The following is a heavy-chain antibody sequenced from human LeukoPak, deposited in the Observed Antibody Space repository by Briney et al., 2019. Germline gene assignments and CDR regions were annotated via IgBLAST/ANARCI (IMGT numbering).Heavy chain of an antibody. J-gene: IGHJ3*02. CDR2: ISSSSSYI. CDR1: GFTFSSYS. CDR3: ARPNMVRVVSDAFDI. V-gene: IGHV3-21*01. Sequence: PGGSLRLSCAASGFTFSSYSMNWVRQAPGKGLEWVSSISSSSSYIYYADSVKGRFTISRDNAKNSLYLQMNSLRAEDTAVYYCARPNMVRVVSDAFDIWGQGTMVTVSS. D-gene: IGHD3-10*01.